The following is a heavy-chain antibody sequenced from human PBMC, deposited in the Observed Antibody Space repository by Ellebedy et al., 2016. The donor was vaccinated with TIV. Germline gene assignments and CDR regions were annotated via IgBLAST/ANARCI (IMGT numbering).Heavy chain of an antibody. D-gene: IGHD3-10*01. Sequence: AASVKVSCKASGYTFTSYDIHWVRQATGQGLEWLGWMNPNSGNTGYAQKFQGRVTITRNTSISTAYMELSSLRSEDTAVYYCAVKVRGVEFDPWGQGTLVTVSS. CDR3: AVKVRGVEFDP. V-gene: IGHV1-8*03. CDR2: MNPNSGNT. CDR1: GYTFTSYD. J-gene: IGHJ5*02.